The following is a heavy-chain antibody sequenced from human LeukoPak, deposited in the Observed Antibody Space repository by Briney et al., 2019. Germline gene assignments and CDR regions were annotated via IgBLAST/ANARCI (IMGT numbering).Heavy chain of an antibody. D-gene: IGHD1-26*01. Sequence: PSETLSLTCTVSGVSISSYYWSWIRQPAGKGLEWIGRIYTSGSTNYNPSLKSRVTMSVDTSKNQFSLKLSSVTAADTAVYYCARADGAGATRDAFDIWVQGTMVSVSS. CDR1: GVSISSYY. V-gene: IGHV4-4*07. CDR3: ARADGAGATRDAFDI. J-gene: IGHJ3*02. CDR2: IYTSGST.